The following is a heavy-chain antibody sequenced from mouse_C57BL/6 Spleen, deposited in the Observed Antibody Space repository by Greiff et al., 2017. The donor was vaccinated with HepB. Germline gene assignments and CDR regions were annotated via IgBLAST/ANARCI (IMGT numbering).Heavy chain of an antibody. V-gene: IGHV1-59*01. CDR3: ARKDYDGGAMDY. Sequence: VQLVESGAELVRPGTSVKLSCKASGYTFTSYWMHWVKQRPGQGLEWIGVIDPSDSYTNYNQKFKGKATLTVDTSSSTAYMQLSSLTSEDSAVYYCARKDYDGGAMDYWGQGTSVTVSS. CDR1: GYTFTSYW. J-gene: IGHJ4*01. D-gene: IGHD1-1*01. CDR2: IDPSDSYT.